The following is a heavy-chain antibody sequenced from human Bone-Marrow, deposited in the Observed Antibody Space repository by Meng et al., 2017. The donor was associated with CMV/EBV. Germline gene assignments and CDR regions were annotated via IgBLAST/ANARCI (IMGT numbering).Heavy chain of an antibody. CDR2: IYVSGTT. V-gene: IGHV4-39*07. D-gene: IGHD3-16*02. J-gene: IGHJ5*02. CDR1: GGSISGTRYY. CDR3: ARAQGGFFADP. Sequence: SETLSLTCTVSGGSISGTRYYWAWIRQSPGKGLEWIGTIYVSGTTYYNPSLKSRVTISLDTSKNQFSLKLSSVTAADTAVYYCARAQGGFFADPWGLGTLVTVSS.